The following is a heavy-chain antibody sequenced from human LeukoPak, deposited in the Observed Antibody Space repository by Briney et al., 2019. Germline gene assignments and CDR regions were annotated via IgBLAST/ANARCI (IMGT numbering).Heavy chain of an antibody. J-gene: IGHJ4*02. Sequence: PGGSLRLSCAASGFTFSSYSMNWVRQAPGKGLEWVSYISSSSSYIYYADSVKGRFTISRDNAKNSLYLQMNSLRAEDTAVYYCARDPAYVWGSYRYTIYFDYWGQGTLVTVSS. CDR1: GFTFSSYS. CDR3: ARDPAYVWGSYRYTIYFDY. V-gene: IGHV3-21*01. D-gene: IGHD3-16*02. CDR2: ISSSSSYI.